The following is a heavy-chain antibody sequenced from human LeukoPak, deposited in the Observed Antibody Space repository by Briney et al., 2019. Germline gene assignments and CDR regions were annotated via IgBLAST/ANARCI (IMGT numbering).Heavy chain of an antibody. CDR1: GHTFSSYW. CDR3: ATTPYHSSNGYPDY. J-gene: IGHJ4*02. CDR2: IYPDASDI. Sequence: PGESPKISCKNSGHTFSSYWTGWARQMPGKGLEWMGIIYPDASDIRYSPSFQGQVTISADKSINTAYLQWSSLKASDTAIYYCATTPYHSSNGYPDYWGQGTPVTVSS. D-gene: IGHD3-22*01. V-gene: IGHV5-51*01.